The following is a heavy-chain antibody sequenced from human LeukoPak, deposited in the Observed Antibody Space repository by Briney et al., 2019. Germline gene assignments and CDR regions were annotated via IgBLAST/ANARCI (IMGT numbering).Heavy chain of an antibody. V-gene: IGHV4-59*01. D-gene: IGHD2-2*01. CDR1: GGSISSYY. CDR2: IYYSGST. CDR3: ARGGVVVVPV. Sequence: SETLSLTCTVSGGSISSYYWSWIRQPPGKGLEWIGYIYYSGSTNYNPSLKSRVTISVDTSKNQFSLKLSSVTAADTALYYCARGGVVVVPVRGQGTLVTVSS. J-gene: IGHJ4*02.